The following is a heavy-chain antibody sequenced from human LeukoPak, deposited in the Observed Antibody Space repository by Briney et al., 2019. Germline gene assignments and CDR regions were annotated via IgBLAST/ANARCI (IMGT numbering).Heavy chain of an antibody. V-gene: IGHV3-53*01. CDR1: GVA. D-gene: IGHD3-3*01. CDR2: IYSDGRA. CDR3: ARDLPVLRFFSYFDY. J-gene: IGHJ4*02. Sequence: PGGSLRLSCAASGVAWVRQAPGKGLEWVSVIYSDGRAYYGDSVKGRCTISRDNAKNSLYLQMNSLRAEDTAVYYCARDLPVLRFFSYFDYWGQGTLVTVSS.